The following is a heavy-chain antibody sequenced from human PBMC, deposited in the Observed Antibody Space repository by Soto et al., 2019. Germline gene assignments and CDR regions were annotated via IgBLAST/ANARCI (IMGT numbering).Heavy chain of an antibody. CDR3: ATDGAAGAVMGV. CDR1: GLIFSNYG. V-gene: IGHV3-21*06. J-gene: IGHJ6*02. Sequence: EVQLVESGGGLVKPGGSLRLSCTASGLIFSNYGMNWVRQAAGKRPEWVSSISSGGEYIDYADSVKGRLTISGDNANNILYLQLTSLGVEDTAVYYFATDGAAGAVMGVWGQGTTVTVSS. D-gene: IGHD6-13*01. CDR2: ISSGGEYI.